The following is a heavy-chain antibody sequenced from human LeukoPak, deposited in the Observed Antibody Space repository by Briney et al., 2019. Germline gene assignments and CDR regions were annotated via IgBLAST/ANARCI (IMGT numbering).Heavy chain of an antibody. CDR1: GFTFSSYW. CDR2: IKQDGSEK. V-gene: IGHV3-7*01. D-gene: IGHD6-6*01. CDR3: ARAGVIAAFYYFDY. Sequence: GGSLRLSCAASGFTFSSYWMSWVRQAPGKGLEWVANIKQDGSEKYYVDSVKGRFTFSRDNAKNSLYLQMNSLRAEDTAVYYCARAGVIAAFYYFDYWGQGTLVTVSS. J-gene: IGHJ4*02.